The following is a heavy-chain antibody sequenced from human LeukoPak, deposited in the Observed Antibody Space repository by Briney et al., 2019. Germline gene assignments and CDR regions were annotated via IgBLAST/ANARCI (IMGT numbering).Heavy chain of an antibody. CDR1: GGTFSSYA. J-gene: IGHJ4*02. Sequence: ASVKVSCKASGGTFSSYAISWVRQAPGQGLEWMGGIIPIFGTANYAQKFQGRVTITADKSTSTAYMELSSLRSEDTAVYYCASSDDSSSWYFDYWGQGTLVTVSS. V-gene: IGHV1-69*06. CDR3: ASSDDSSSWYFDY. D-gene: IGHD6-13*01. CDR2: IIPIFGTA.